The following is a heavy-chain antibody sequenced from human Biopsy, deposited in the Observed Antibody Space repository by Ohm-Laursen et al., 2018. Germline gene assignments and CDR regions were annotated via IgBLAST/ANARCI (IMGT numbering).Heavy chain of an antibody. Sequence: GTLSLTCTVSGRSISSDYWSWIRQTPGKGLEWIGYIYYSGSTNYNPSLKSRVTISVDTSKNQFSLRLNSVTATDTAVYYCARATNSTGWPYYYFYGMDVWGQGTTVTVSS. J-gene: IGHJ6*02. CDR2: IYYSGST. CDR3: ARATNSTGWPYYYFYGMDV. CDR1: GRSISSDY. D-gene: IGHD2/OR15-2a*01. V-gene: IGHV4-59*01.